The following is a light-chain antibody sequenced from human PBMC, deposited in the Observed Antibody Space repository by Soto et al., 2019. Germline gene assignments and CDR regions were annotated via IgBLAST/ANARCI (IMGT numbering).Light chain of an antibody. J-gene: IGKJ4*01. CDR3: QQASSFPLT. V-gene: IGKV1-12*01. CDR1: HPISSW. Sequence: IQMTQSPSSVSASVGDRVTITCRASHPISSWLAWYQQKPGQPPNLLIYSASTLRSGVPSRFSDSESGTLFTLTITNLQTEDFATSYCQQASSFPLTFGGGTKVEV. CDR2: SAS.